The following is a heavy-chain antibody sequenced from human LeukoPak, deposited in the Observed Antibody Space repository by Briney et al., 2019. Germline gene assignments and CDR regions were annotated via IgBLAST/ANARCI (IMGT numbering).Heavy chain of an antibody. J-gene: IGHJ6*02. CDR3: AKDGTYYYGSGRPSLVYYYGMDV. D-gene: IGHD3-10*01. Sequence: GGSLRLSCAASGFTFSSYAMSWVRQAPGKGLEWVSAISGSGGSTYYADSVKGRFTISRDNSKNTLYLQMNSLRAEDTAVYYCAKDGTYYYGSGRPSLVYYYGMDVWGQGTTVTVSS. V-gene: IGHV3-23*01. CDR1: GFTFSSYA. CDR2: ISGSGGST.